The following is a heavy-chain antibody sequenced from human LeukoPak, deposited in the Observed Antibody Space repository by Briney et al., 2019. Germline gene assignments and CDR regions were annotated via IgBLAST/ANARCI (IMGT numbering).Heavy chain of an antibody. V-gene: IGHV3-64*01. CDR1: GFTFSSYA. CDR3: ARGKWEPLDY. CDR2: ISSNGGST. D-gene: IGHD1-26*01. Sequence: GGSLRLSCAASGFTFSSYAMHWVRQAPGKGLEYVSAISSNGGSTYYANSVKGRFTISRDNSKNTLYLQMGSLRAEDMAVYYCARGKWEPLDYWGQGTLVTVSS. J-gene: IGHJ4*02.